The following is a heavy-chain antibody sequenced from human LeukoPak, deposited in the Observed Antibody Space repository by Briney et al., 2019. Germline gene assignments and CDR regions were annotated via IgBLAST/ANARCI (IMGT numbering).Heavy chain of an antibody. V-gene: IGHV5-10-1*01. Sequence: GESLQISCKGSGYSFTSYWISWVRQMPGKGLEWMGRIDPSDSYTNYSPSFQGHVTISADKSISTAYLQWSSLKASDTAMYYCAIRLNYYDSSGYYQGYWGQGTLVTVSS. D-gene: IGHD3-22*01. CDR2: IDPSDSYT. J-gene: IGHJ4*02. CDR1: GYSFTSYW. CDR3: AIRLNYYDSSGYYQGY.